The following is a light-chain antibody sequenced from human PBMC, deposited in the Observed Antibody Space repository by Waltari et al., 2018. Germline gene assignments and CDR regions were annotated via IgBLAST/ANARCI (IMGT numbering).Light chain of an antibody. CDR1: ASNIGGNF. J-gene: IGLJ3*02. CDR3: ASWDDSLNGHWV. Sequence: QSVLTQPPSASGTPGQRVTISCSGSASNIGGNFVTWYQQLPGKAPKLLIYRSDQRPSGVPDRFSGSKTGTSASLAISGLQSDDEADYFCASWDDSLNGHWVFGGGTKVTVL. V-gene: IGLV1-44*01. CDR2: RSD.